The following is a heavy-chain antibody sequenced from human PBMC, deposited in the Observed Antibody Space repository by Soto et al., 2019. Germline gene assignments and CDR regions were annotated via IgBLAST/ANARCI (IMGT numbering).Heavy chain of an antibody. CDR2: IIPYYNTL. D-gene: IGHD6-13*01. Sequence: QAQVVQSGAEVRKPGSSVKLSCKASEGTFNSYAIAWVRQAPGQGLEWMGGIIPYYNTLNYAQKFKDRVTITADDSTNTVYMKLSSLRTDDTAVYFCASGASRWYPYFFDSWAQGPLVTVSS. CDR1: EGTFNSYA. J-gene: IGHJ4*02. CDR3: ASGASRWYPYFFDS. V-gene: IGHV1-69*01.